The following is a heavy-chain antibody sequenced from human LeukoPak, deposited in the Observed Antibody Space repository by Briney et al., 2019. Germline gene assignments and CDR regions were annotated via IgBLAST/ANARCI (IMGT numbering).Heavy chain of an antibody. CDR1: GFTFSDYY. Sequence: GGSLRLSCAASGFTFSDYYMSWIRQAPGKGLEWVSYISSSGSTIYYADSVKGRLTISRDNAKNSLYLQMNSLRAEDTAVYYCARVTYSSSWWSAYYYYMDVWGKGTTVTVSS. V-gene: IGHV3-11*01. J-gene: IGHJ6*03. CDR2: ISSSGSTI. CDR3: ARVTYSSSWWSAYYYYMDV. D-gene: IGHD6-13*01.